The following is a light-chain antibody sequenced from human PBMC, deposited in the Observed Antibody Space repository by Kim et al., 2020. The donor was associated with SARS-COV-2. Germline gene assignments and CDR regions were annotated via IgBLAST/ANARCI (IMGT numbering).Light chain of an antibody. CDR2: ENN. V-gene: IGLV6-57*01. Sequence: GKTVTMPCTRSSGSIASTNVQWYQQRPGTSPTAVIFENNQRPSGVPDRFSGSIDGSSNSASLTISGLKTEDEADYYCQSFDSNIQVFGGGTQLTVL. J-gene: IGLJ3*02. CDR1: SGSIASTN. CDR3: QSFDSNIQV.